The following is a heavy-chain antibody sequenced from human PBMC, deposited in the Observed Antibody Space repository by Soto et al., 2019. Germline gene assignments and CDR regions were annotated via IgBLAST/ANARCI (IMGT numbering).Heavy chain of an antibody. J-gene: IGHJ6*02. Sequence: SETLSLTCAVYGGSFSGYYWSWIRQPPGKGLEWIGEINHSGSTNYNPSLKSRVTISVDTSKNQFSLKLSSVTAADTAVYYCARVGEYYYDSSGYYSGLAYYGMDVWGQGTTVTVSS. D-gene: IGHD3-22*01. V-gene: IGHV4-34*01. CDR2: INHSGST. CDR1: GGSFSGYY. CDR3: ARVGEYYYDSSGYYSGLAYYGMDV.